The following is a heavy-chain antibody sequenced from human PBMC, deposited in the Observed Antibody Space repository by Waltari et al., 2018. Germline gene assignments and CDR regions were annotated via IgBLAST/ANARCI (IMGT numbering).Heavy chain of an antibody. CDR1: GGSLSRYY. Sequence: QVQLQESGPGLVKPSETLSLTCTVSGGSLSRYYWSWIRQPPGKGLEWIGYIYYSGSTNYNPSLKSRVTISVDTSKNQFSLKLSSVTAADTAVYYCARGGYSGYDYFDYWGQGTLVTVSS. CDR2: IYYSGST. CDR3: ARGGYSGYDYFDY. D-gene: IGHD5-12*01. V-gene: IGHV4-59*01. J-gene: IGHJ4*02.